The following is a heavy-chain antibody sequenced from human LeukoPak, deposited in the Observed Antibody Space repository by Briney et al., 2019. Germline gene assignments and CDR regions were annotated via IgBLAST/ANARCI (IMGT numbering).Heavy chain of an antibody. CDR2: IIPIFGTA. J-gene: IGHJ4*02. CDR1: GGTFSSYA. D-gene: IGHD3-22*01. V-gene: IGHV1-69*13. CDR3: ARSAYYYDSSGVFFPYYFDY. Sequence: ASVNVSCKASGGTFSSYAISWVRQAPGQGLEWMGGIIPIFGTANYAQKFQGRVTITADESTSTAYMELSSLRSEDTAVYYCARSAYYYDSSGVFFPYYFDYWGQGTLVTVSS.